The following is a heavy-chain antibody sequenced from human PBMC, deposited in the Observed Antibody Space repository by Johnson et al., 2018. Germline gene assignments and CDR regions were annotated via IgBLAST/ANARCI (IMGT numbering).Heavy chain of an antibody. D-gene: IGHD1-26*01. CDR1: GFTFTGSA. V-gene: IGHV3-73*02. CDR3: ITNHLKWDLIAEGAFDL. Sequence: EVQLVESGGGLVQPGGSLKVSCVASGFTFTGSAFHWVRPASGTGLEWLGRIRSKTNNYATAYAASVKGRLTISRDDSKKMSYLQMNSLRTEDTAVYYCITNHLKWDLIAEGAFDLWGQGTMVTVSS. J-gene: IGHJ3*01. CDR2: IRSKTNNYAT.